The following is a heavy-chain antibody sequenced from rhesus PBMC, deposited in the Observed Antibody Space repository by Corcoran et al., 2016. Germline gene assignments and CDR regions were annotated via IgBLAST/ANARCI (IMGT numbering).Heavy chain of an antibody. CDR3: ARRIGYFDY. CDR1: GYTFTDHY. CDR2: VEPEDGEA. V-gene: IGHV1-111*02. J-gene: IGHJ4*01. Sequence: EVQLVQSGAEVKKPGASVKISCKASGYTFTDHYRNWVRQAPGKGIEWMGRVEPEDGEADSAKQSQDRVTITADMSTDTAYMELSSLRSEDTAVYYCARRIGYFDYWGQGVLVTVSS.